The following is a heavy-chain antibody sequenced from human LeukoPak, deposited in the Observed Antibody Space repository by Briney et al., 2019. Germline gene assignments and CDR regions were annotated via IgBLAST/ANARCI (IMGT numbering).Heavy chain of an antibody. CDR1: GFTFNNYW. CDR2: IKSDGKIT. CDR3: ARNNGMDV. J-gene: IGHJ6*02. Sequence: HPGGSLRLSCAASGFTFNNYWMHWVRQAPGKGLVWVSRIKSDGKITTYADSVKGRFTTSRDNAKNTFYLQMNSLRAEDTALYHCARNNGMDVWGQGTTVIVSS. V-gene: IGHV3-74*01.